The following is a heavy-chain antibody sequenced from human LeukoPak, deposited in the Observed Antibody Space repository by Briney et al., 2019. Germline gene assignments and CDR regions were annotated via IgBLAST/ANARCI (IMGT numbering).Heavy chain of an antibody. J-gene: IGHJ4*02. D-gene: IGHD6-13*01. CDR2: INPSGGST. Sequence: ASVKVSCKASGYTFTSYYMHWVRQAPGQGLEWMGIINPSGGSTSYAQKFQGRVTMTRDTSASTVYMELSSLRSEDTAVYYCARDSSSIPTDYWGQGTLVTVSS. CDR1: GYTFTSYY. V-gene: IGHV1-46*01. CDR3: ARDSSSIPTDY.